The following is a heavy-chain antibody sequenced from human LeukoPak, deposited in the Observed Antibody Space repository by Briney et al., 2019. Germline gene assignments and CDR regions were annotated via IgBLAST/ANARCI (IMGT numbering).Heavy chain of an antibody. V-gene: IGHV3-48*03. Sequence: GGSLRLSCAASGFTFSSYEMNWVREASGKGLEWVSYISSSGFTIYYADSVKGRFTISRDNAKNSLYLQMNSLRAEDTAVYYCARERGDYFDYWGQGTLVTVSS. CDR2: ISSSGFTI. J-gene: IGHJ4*02. CDR1: GFTFSSYE. CDR3: ARERGDYFDY.